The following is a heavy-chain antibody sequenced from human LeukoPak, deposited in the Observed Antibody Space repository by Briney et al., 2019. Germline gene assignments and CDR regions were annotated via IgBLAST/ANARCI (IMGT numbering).Heavy chain of an antibody. CDR1: GFTFSSFE. V-gene: IGHV3-48*03. D-gene: IGHD3-16*01. Sequence: GGSLRLSCAASGFTFSSFEMNWVRQAPGKGLEWVSYISSSGDTMYYADSVKGRFTISRDNAKNSLYLQMNSLRAEDTAVYYCASLDGGIDFDYWGQGTLVTVSS. J-gene: IGHJ4*02. CDR2: ISSSGDTM. CDR3: ASLDGGIDFDY.